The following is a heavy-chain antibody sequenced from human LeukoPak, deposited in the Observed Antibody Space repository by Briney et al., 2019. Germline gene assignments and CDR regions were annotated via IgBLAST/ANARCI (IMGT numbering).Heavy chain of an antibody. Sequence: SETLSLTCTVSGGSISSYYWSWIRQPPGKGLEWTGYVYYSGTTNYNPSLKSRVSISVDTSKNQFSLKLSSVTAADTAVYFCARDPQGGTTSDAFDIWGQGTMVTVSS. V-gene: IGHV4-59*01. CDR2: VYYSGTT. CDR1: GGSISSYY. D-gene: IGHD1-1*01. CDR3: ARDPQGGTTSDAFDI. J-gene: IGHJ3*02.